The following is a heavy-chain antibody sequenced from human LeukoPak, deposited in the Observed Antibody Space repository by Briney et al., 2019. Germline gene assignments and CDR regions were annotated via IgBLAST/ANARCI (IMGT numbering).Heavy chain of an antibody. CDR2: ISSSSSYI. J-gene: IGHJ3*02. V-gene: IGHV3-21*01. CDR1: GFTFSSYS. D-gene: IGHD5-12*01. CDR3: AREWIPKGAFDI. Sequence: GGSLRLSCAASGFTFSSYSMNWVRQAPGKGLEWVSSISSSSSYIYYADSVKGRFTISRDNAKNSLYLQMNSLRAEDTAVYYCAREWIPKGAFDIWGQGTMVTVSS.